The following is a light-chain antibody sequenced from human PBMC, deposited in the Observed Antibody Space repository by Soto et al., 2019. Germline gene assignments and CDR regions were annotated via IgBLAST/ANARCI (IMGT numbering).Light chain of an antibody. CDR1: QSISSY. CDR3: KQSYTTLWT. CDR2: AAS. J-gene: IGKJ1*01. Sequence: DIQMPQAPSALSASVGDRVTITCRASQSISSYLDWYQQKPGKAPKLLIYAASRLQSGVPARFSGSGSGTDFTLTISSVQAEDFATYYCKQSYTTLWTFGQGTKVDIK. V-gene: IGKV1-39*01.